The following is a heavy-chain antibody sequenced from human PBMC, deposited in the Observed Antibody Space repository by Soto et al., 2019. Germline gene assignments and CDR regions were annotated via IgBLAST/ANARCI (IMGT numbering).Heavy chain of an antibody. CDR1: GYSFTSYW. V-gene: IGHV5-51*01. Sequence: GESLKISCTAAGYSFTSYWIGWVRQMPGKGLEWMGIIYPGDSDTRYSPSFQGQVTISADKSITTAYLQWSSLKASDTAMYYCARGYCTTTICDPWFDAWGQGTLVTVSS. CDR2: IYPGDSDT. J-gene: IGHJ5*01. CDR3: ARGYCTTTICDPWFDA. D-gene: IGHD2-2*01.